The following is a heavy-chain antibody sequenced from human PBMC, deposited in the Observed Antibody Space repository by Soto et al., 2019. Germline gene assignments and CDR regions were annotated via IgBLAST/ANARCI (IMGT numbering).Heavy chain of an antibody. CDR2: INTYNGNT. CDR3: SMVDFYVTTSPQAV. V-gene: IGHV1-18*01. D-gene: IGHD3-3*01. CDR1: GYTFTRYG. Sequence: QVRLVQSGAEVKNPGASVKVSCKASGYTFTRYGIGWARQGPGQGLGWMGWINTYNGNTKYAQNVQGRVTLTTDTSTSAAYIVLKSLRSNDTAIYFCSMVDFYVTTSPQAVWGQGTTVIVAS. J-gene: IGHJ6*02.